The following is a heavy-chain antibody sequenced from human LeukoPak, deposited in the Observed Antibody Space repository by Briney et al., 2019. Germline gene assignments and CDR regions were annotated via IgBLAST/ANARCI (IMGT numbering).Heavy chain of an antibody. J-gene: IGHJ3*02. V-gene: IGHV4-30-2*01. CDR1: GGSISSGGYY. CDR3: VRDLGWNHLEVDAFDI. Sequence: SETLSLTCTVSGGSISSGGYYWSWIRQPPGKGLEWIGYIYHSGSTYYNPSLKSRVTISVDRSKNQFSLKLSSVTAADTAVYYCVRDLGWNHLEVDAFDIWGQGTMVTVSS. D-gene: IGHD1-14*01. CDR2: IYHSGST.